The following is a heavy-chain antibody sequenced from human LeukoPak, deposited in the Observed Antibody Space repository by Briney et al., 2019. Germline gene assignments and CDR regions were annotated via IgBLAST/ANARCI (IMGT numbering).Heavy chain of an antibody. CDR2: ISTSGTT. CDR1: GGSISPYY. V-gene: IGHV4-4*07. Sequence: SETLSLTCTVSGGSISPYYWSWIRQPAGKGLEWIGRISTSGTTNYNPSHKSRVSMSVDTSKNQFSLKLSSVTAADTAVYYCAREAGDYYDSSGRDYWGQGTLVTVSS. D-gene: IGHD3-22*01. CDR3: AREAGDYYDSSGRDY. J-gene: IGHJ4*02.